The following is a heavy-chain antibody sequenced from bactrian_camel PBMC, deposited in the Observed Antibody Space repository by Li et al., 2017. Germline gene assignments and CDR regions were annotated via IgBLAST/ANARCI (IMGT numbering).Heavy chain of an antibody. D-gene: IGHD1*01. J-gene: IGHJ6*01. CDR2: VTADGST. Sequence: QVQLVESGGGSVQAGETLRLSCTTFGLNFNTTSMGWCRHAPGNEFEWVSAVTADGSTYYYADSVKGRFTISRDNDKNTVYLQMNNLKPEDTAVYCCVRDYEANSYADLGYWGQGTQVTVS. V-gene: IGHV3S53*01. CDR3: VRDYEANSYADLGY. CDR1: GLNFNTTS.